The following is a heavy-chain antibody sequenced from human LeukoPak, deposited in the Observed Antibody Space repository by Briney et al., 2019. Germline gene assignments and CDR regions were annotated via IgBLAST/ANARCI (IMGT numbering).Heavy chain of an antibody. CDR2: INSDGSST. CDR3: ARGYCSGGSCYYFDY. D-gene: IGHD2-15*01. V-gene: IGHV3-74*01. CDR1: GFTFDDFA. Sequence: PGGSLRLSCAASGFTFDDFAMHWVRQAPGKGLVWVSRINSDGSSTSYADSVKGRFTISRDNAKNTLYLQMNSLRAEDTAVYYCARGYCSGGSCYYFDYWGQGTLVTVSS. J-gene: IGHJ4*02.